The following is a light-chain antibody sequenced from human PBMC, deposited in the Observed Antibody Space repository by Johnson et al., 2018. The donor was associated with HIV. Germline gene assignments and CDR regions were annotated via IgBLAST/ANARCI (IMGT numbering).Light chain of an antibody. Sequence: QSVLTQPPSASGTPGQRVTISCSGSSSNIGSNTVNWYQQLPGTAPKLLIYRNNQRPSGVPDRFSGSKSGTSASLAISGLQAEDEADYYCGAWDDSLNGHYVFGTGTKGTVL. J-gene: IGLJ1*01. CDR3: GAWDDSLNGHYV. V-gene: IGLV1-44*01. CDR2: RNN. CDR1: SSNIGSNT.